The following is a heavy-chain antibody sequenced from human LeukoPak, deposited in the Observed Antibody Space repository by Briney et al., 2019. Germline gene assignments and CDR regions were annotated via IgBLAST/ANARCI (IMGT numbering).Heavy chain of an antibody. CDR1: GFTFSSYA. CDR3: ARDQFGDFWSGYYHYYYGMDV. V-gene: IGHV3-30-3*01. Sequence: PGGSLRLSCAASGFTFSSYAMHWVRQAPGKGLEWVAVISYDGSNKYYADSVKGRFTISRDNSKNTLYLQMNSLRAEDTAVYYCARDQFGDFWSGYYHYYYGMDVWGQGTTVTVSS. J-gene: IGHJ6*02. CDR2: ISYDGSNK. D-gene: IGHD3-3*01.